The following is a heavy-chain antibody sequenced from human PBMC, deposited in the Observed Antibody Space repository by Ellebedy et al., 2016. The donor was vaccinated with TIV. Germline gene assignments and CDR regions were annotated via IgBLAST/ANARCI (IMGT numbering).Heavy chain of an antibody. V-gene: IGHV3-23*01. CDR3: AKGSIVGAISCSDH. CDR1: GFTFSSYA. Sequence: PGGSLRLSCAASGFTFSSYAMSWVRQAPGKGLDWVSAISGSGGSTSYADSVKGRFTISRDNSKNTLYLQMNSLRAEDTAVYYCAKGSIVGAISCSDHWGQGTLVTFSS. CDR2: ISGSGGST. J-gene: IGHJ4*02. D-gene: IGHD1-26*01.